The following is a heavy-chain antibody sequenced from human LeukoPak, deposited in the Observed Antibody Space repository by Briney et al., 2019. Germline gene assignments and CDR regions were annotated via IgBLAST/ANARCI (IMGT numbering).Heavy chain of an antibody. CDR1: GYTFTGYY. CDR3: ARGVEMATITFLDY. CDR2: INPNSGGT. Sequence: ASVKVSCKASGYTFTGYYMHWVRQAPGRGLEWMGWINPNSGGTNYAQKFQGRVTMTRDTSISTAYMELSRLRPDDTAVYYCARGVEMATITFLDYWGQGTLVTVSS. D-gene: IGHD5-24*01. V-gene: IGHV1-2*02. J-gene: IGHJ4*02.